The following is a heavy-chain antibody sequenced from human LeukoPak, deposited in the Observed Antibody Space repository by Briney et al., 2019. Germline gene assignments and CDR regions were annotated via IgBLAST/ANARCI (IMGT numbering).Heavy chain of an antibody. CDR2: INPNSGGT. V-gene: IGHV1-2*02. CDR3: ARGEYDYVWGSYRPPCV. D-gene: IGHD3-16*02. J-gene: IGHJ4*02. CDR1: GYTFTGYY. Sequence: GASVKVSCKASGYTFTGYYMHWVRQAPGQGLEWMGWINPNSGGTNYAQKFQGRVTMTRDTSISTAYMELSRLRSDDTAVYYCARGEYDYVWGSYRPPCVWGQGTLVTVSS.